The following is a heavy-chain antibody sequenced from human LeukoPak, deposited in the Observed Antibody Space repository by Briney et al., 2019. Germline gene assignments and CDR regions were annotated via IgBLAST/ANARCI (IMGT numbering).Heavy chain of an antibody. Sequence: SVKVSCKASGGTFSSYAISWVRQAPGQGLEWMGGIIPIFGTANYAQKFQGRVTITADKSTSTAYMELSSLRSEDTAVYYCASTDCSGGSCYVAFDPWGQGTLVTVSS. CDR2: IIPIFGTA. CDR1: GGTFSSYA. V-gene: IGHV1-69*06. D-gene: IGHD2-15*01. J-gene: IGHJ5*02. CDR3: ASTDCSGGSCYVAFDP.